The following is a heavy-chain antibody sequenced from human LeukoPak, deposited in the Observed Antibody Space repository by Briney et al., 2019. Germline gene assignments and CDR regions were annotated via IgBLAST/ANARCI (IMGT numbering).Heavy chain of an antibody. CDR2: IHYSGST. CDR3: ARRVWATTMSRDAFAI. D-gene: IGHD1-26*01. J-gene: IGHJ3*02. V-gene: IGHV4-59*01. CDR1: GASIRSSY. Sequence: PSETLSLTCTVSGASIRSSYWSWIRQPPGKGLEWVGHIHYSGSTNYNPSLKSRVAISVDTSKNQFSLKLSSVTAADTAVYYCARRVWATTMSRDAFAIWGQGTMVTVSS.